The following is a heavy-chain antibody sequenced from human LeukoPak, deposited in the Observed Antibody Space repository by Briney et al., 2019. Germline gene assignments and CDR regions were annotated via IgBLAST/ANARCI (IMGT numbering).Heavy chain of an antibody. V-gene: IGHV1-18*01. D-gene: IGHD3-9*01. Sequence: ASVNVSCKASGYTFTSYGISWLRQAPGQGLEWMGWISAYNGNTNYAQKLQGRVTMTTDTSTSTAYMELRSLRSDDTAVYYCARVLEYYDILTGSTFDYWGQGTLVTVSS. CDR3: ARVLEYYDILTGSTFDY. CDR2: ISAYNGNT. CDR1: GYTFTSYG. J-gene: IGHJ4*02.